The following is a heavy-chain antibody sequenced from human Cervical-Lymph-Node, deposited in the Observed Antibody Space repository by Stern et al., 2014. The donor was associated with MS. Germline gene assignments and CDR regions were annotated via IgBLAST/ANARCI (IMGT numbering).Heavy chain of an antibody. D-gene: IGHD3-16*02. CDR2: ISAYNGNT. CDR3: ARDAPGSDYVWGSYRH. Sequence: VQLVESGAEVKKPGASVKVSCKASGYTFTSYGISWVRQAPGQGLEWMGWISAYNGNTNYAQKLQGRVTMTTDTSTRTAYMELRSLRSDDTAVYYCARDAPGSDYVWGSYRHWGQGTLVTVSS. V-gene: IGHV1-18*01. J-gene: IGHJ4*02. CDR1: GYTFTSYG.